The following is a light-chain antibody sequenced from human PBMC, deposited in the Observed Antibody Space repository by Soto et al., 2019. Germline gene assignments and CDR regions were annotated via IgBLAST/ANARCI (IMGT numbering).Light chain of an antibody. Sequence: DIQMTQSPSSLSASVVNRVTITCQASQSISKYLNWYQRTPGKAPKLLIYAASNLQTGVPSRFSGGGSETDFTFTISSLQPEDIAIYFCQQCDNIPFTFGPGTSLDIK. V-gene: IGKV1-33*01. CDR3: QQCDNIPFT. CDR2: AAS. CDR1: QSISKY. J-gene: IGKJ5*01.